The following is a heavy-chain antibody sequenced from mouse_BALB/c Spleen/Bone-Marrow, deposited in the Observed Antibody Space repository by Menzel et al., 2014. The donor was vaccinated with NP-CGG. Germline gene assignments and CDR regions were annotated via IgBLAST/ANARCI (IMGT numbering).Heavy chain of an antibody. V-gene: IGHV1-14*01. CDR2: INPGNDGT. CDR3: ARTMIYFYAMDY. CDR1: GYTFTSFV. Sequence: ESGPELVKPGASVKVSCKASGYTFTSFVMHWVKQKPGQGLEWIGYINPGNDGTKYNEKFKGKATLTSDKSSTTAYMELSSLTSEDSAVYYCARTMIYFYAMDYWGQGTSVTVSS. J-gene: IGHJ4*01. D-gene: IGHD2-4*01.